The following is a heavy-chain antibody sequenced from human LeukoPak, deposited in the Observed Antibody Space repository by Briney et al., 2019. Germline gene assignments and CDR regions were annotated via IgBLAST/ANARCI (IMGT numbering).Heavy chain of an antibody. CDR3: ARGANWGSPDY. D-gene: IGHD7-27*01. V-gene: IGHV4-59*01. CDR1: GVSISSDY. Sequence: KPSETLSLTCTVSGVSISSDYWSWIRQSPGKGLEWIGYIYYSGTTSYNPSLKSRVTISLDTSKNQFSLKLSSVTAADTAAYYCARGANWGSPDYWGQGTLVTVSS. CDR2: IYYSGTT. J-gene: IGHJ4*02.